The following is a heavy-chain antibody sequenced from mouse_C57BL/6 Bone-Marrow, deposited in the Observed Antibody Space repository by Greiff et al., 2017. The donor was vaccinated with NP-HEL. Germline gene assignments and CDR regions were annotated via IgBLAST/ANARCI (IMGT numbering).Heavy chain of an antibody. CDR1: GYTFTSYG. D-gene: IGHD2-3*01. CDR3: ARLDDGYPWFAY. V-gene: IGHV1-81*01. CDR2: IYPRSGNT. J-gene: IGHJ3*01. Sequence: VQLQQSGAELARPGASVKLSCKASGYTFTSYGISWVKQRTGQGLEWIGEIYPRSGNTYYNEKFKGKATLTADQSSSTAYMELRSLTSEDSAVYFCARLDDGYPWFAYWGQGTLVTVSA.